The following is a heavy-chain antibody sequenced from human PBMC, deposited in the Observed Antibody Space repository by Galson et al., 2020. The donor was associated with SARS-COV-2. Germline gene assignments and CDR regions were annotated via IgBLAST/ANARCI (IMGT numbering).Heavy chain of an antibody. V-gene: IGHV1-24*01. Sequence: ASVKVSCKVSGYTLTELSMHWVRQAPGKGLEWMGGFDPDDGETIYAQKFQGRVTMTEDTSTDTAYMELSSLRSGDTAVYYCATLRVSTGTILHYYYGMDVWGQGTTVTVSS. CDR2: FDPDDGET. CDR3: ATLRVSTGTILHYYYGMDV. J-gene: IGHJ6*02. D-gene: IGHD1-7*01. CDR1: GYTLTELS.